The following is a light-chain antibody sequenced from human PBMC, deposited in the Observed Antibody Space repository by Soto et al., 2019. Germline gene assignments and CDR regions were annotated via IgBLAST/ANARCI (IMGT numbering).Light chain of an antibody. CDR1: QSVSSY. CDR3: QQRSNWPPT. J-gene: IGKJ1*01. Sequence: EIVLTQSPATLSLSPGERATLSCRASQSVSSYLAWYQQKPGQAPRLLIYDASNRATGIPARFSGSGSGTDFTLTISSLEPEDIPVYYCQQRSNWPPTFGQGTKVEIK. CDR2: DAS. V-gene: IGKV3-11*01.